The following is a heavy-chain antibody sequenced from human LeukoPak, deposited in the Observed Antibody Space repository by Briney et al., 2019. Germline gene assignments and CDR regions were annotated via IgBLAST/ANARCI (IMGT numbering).Heavy chain of an antibody. CDR2: IYYSGST. CDR1: GGSISSSSYY. CDR3: ARQPFPRGLYSYGYDSGY. Sequence: SETLSLTCTVSGGSISSSSYYWGWIRQPPGKGLEWLGSIYYSGSTYYNPSLKSRVTISVDTSKNQFSLKLSSVTAADTAVYYCARQPFPRGLYSYGYDSGYWGQGTLVTVSS. J-gene: IGHJ4*02. D-gene: IGHD5-18*01. V-gene: IGHV4-39*01.